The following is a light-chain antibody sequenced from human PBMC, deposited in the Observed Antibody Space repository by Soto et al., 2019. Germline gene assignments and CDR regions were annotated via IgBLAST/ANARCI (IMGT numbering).Light chain of an antibody. CDR2: DVG. V-gene: IGLV2-14*01. CDR3: SSYTSSSTPLYV. J-gene: IGLJ1*01. Sequence: QSVLTQPASVSGSPGQSITISCTGTSSDVGGYNYVSWYQQHPGKAPKLMIYDVGNRPSGVSNRFSGSKSGNTASLTISGLQAEDEADYYCSSYTSSSTPLYVFGNGTKVTVL. CDR1: SSDVGGYNY.